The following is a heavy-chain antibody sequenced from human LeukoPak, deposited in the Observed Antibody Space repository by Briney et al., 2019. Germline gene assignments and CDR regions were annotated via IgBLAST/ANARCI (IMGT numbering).Heavy chain of an antibody. CDR1: GGTFSSYA. J-gene: IGHJ4*02. CDR2: IIPIFGTA. D-gene: IGHD3-22*01. CDR3: ARDEAGYDSSGYYFDY. Sequence: ASVKVSCKASGGTFSSYAISWVRQAPGQGLEWMGRIIPIFGTANYARKFQGRVTITTDESTSTAYMELSSLRSEDTAVYYCARDEAGYDSSGYYFDYWGQGTLVTVSS. V-gene: IGHV1-69*05.